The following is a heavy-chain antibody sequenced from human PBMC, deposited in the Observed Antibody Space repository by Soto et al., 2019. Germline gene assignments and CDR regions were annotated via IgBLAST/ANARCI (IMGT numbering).Heavy chain of an antibody. CDR2: ISVDGATT. Sequence: EVQLVESGGGLVPAGGSVRLSCAASGLIFTNYWMHWVRQVPGKGLVWVSRISVDGATTNYADSVKGRITISRDNARTTLHLQMNSLTVEDTAVYYCVRGKVAAGFDYWGQGTVVTVSS. J-gene: IGHJ4*02. CDR1: GLIFTNYW. CDR3: VRGKVAAGFDY. D-gene: IGHD6-13*01. V-gene: IGHV3-74*01.